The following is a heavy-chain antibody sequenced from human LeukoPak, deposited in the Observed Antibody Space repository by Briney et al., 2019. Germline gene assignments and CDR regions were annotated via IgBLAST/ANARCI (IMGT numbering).Heavy chain of an antibody. Sequence: SETLSLIYTVSGGSMSSYHGICMRHPPGEGLEWLGDIYYSGSTNYNPSLKSRVTISVDTPKNQFSLRLSSVTAADTAVYYSARLASGSYGPLTPFDYWGQGTLVTVSS. CDR3: ARLASGSYGPLTPFDY. J-gene: IGHJ4*02. CDR2: IYYSGST. D-gene: IGHD1-26*01. V-gene: IGHV4-59*08. CDR1: GGSMSSYH.